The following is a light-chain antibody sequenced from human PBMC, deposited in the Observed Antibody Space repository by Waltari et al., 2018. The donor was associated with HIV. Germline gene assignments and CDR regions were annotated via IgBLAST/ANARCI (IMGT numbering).Light chain of an antibody. CDR2: DVT. CDR1: DVDDYKY. J-gene: IGLJ2*01. V-gene: IGLV2-14*01. CDR3: ASYITSATPV. Sequence: QSALTQPASVSGSPGQSITISCDVDDYKYVSWYQHHPANPPKVILYDVTNRPSGLSYRFSGSKSGNTATLTISGLQPEDEADYFCASYITSATPVFGGGTKLTVL.